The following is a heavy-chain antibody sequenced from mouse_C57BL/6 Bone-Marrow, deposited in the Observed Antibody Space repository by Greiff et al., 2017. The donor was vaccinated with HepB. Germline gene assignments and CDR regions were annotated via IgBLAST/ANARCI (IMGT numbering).Heavy chain of an antibody. J-gene: IGHJ1*03. CDR2: IDPENGDT. Sequence: VQLQQSGAELVRPGASVKLSCTASGFNIKDDYMHWVKQRPEQGLEWIGWIDPENGDTEYASKFQGKATITADTSSNTAYLQLSGLTSEDTAVYYCTTYPYYYGSSYGYFDVWGTGTTVTVSS. CDR1: GFNIKDDY. V-gene: IGHV14-4*01. CDR3: TTYPYYYGSSYGYFDV. D-gene: IGHD1-1*01.